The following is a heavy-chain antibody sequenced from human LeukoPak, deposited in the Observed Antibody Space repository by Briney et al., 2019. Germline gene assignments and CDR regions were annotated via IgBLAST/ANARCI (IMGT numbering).Heavy chain of an antibody. J-gene: IGHJ5*02. D-gene: IGHD6-6*01. V-gene: IGHV3-11*01. CDR1: GFTFSDYY. Sequence: GGSLRLSCAASGFTFSDYYMSWIRQAPGKGLEWVSYISSSGSTIYYADSVKSRFTISRDNAKNSLYLQMNSLRAEDTAVYYCAGDTSSIAARGWFDPWGQGTLVTVSS. CDR2: ISSSGSTI. CDR3: AGDTSSIAARGWFDP.